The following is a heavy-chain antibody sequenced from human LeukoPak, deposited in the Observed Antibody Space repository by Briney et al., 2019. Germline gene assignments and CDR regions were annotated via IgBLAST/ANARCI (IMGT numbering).Heavy chain of an antibody. J-gene: IGHJ4*02. CDR2: IDPNSGGT. Sequence: ASVKVSCKASGYTFTGYYMHWVRQAPGQGLEWMGWIDPNSGGTNYAQKFRGRVTMTRDTSISTAYLELSRLTSDDAAVYYCARDYSGYPELWGFDYWGQGTLVTVSS. D-gene: IGHD5-12*01. CDR3: ARDYSGYPELWGFDY. V-gene: IGHV1-2*02. CDR1: GYTFTGYY.